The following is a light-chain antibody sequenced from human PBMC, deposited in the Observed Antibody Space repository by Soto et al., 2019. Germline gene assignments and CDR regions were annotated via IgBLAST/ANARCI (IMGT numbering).Light chain of an antibody. CDR1: QSVSSY. CDR2: AAS. Sequence: EIVLTQSPVTLSLSPGGRATLSCRASQSVSSYYLAWYQQKPGQAPRLLIYAASSRATGIPARFSGSGSGTEFTLTISSLQSEDFAVYYCQQYNNWPTFGQGTKVDNK. CDR3: QQYNNWPT. V-gene: IGKV3D-15*01. J-gene: IGKJ1*01.